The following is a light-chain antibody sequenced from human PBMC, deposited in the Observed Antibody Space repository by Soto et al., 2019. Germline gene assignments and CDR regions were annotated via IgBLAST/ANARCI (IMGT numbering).Light chain of an antibody. CDR2: RAS. Sequence: PGERATLSCRASQSVSSSYLAWYQQKPGQAPRLLIYRASSRATGIPDRFSGSGSGTDFTLTISRLEPEDFAVYYCQQYGDSPRTFGQGTKVDIK. J-gene: IGKJ1*01. CDR3: QQYGDSPRT. CDR1: QSVSSSY. V-gene: IGKV3-20*01.